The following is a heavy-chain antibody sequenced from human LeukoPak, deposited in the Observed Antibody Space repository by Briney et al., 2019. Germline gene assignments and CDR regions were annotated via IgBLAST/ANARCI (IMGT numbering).Heavy chain of an antibody. CDR3: ARDKVRYQQPQLIARHGAFDI. CDR2: VDHTGST. J-gene: IGHJ3*02. D-gene: IGHD6-13*01. CDR1: DDSITMYY. Sequence: PSETLSLTCSVSDDSITMYYWTWIRQPPGKGLEWIGYVDHTGSTNFNPSLNGRVSISRDTTKNLFSLRLRSVTAADTAVYFCARDKVRYQQPQLIARHGAFDIWGQGTVVTVSS. V-gene: IGHV4-59*01.